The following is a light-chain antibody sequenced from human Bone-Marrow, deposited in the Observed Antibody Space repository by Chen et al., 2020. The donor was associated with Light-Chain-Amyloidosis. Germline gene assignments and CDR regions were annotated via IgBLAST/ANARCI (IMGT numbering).Light chain of an antibody. Sequence: QPALTQPASVTGSPGQSITISCTGTSSDVGGYDIVSWYRQHPGKAPKLLIFEVTKRPSGVSNRFSGSKSGNTASLTISGLRTEDAADYYCCAYRGGSFPYVFGPGTKVTVL. J-gene: IGLJ1*01. V-gene: IGLV2-23*02. CDR2: EVT. CDR1: SSDVGGYDI. CDR3: CAYRGGSFPYV.